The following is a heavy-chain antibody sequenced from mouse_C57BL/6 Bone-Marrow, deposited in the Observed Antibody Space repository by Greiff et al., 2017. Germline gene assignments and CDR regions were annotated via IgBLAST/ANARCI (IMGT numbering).Heavy chain of an antibody. CDR2: IRNKANGYTT. CDR3: ARSMGVLAMDY. J-gene: IGHJ4*01. V-gene: IGHV7-3*01. Sequence: EVKVVESGGGLVQPGGSLSLSCAASGFTFTDYYMSWVRQPPGKALEWLGFIRNKANGYTTEYSASVKGRFTISRDNSQSILYLQMNALRAEDSATYYCARSMGVLAMDYWGQGTSVTVSS. CDR1: GFTFTDYY.